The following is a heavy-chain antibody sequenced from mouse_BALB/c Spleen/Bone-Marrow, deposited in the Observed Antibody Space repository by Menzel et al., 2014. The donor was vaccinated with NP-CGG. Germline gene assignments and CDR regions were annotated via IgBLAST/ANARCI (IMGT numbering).Heavy chain of an antibody. CDR1: GFTFSSYT. CDR2: ITSGGSYT. V-gene: IGHV5-6-4*01. CDR3: TRDNGPFDY. J-gene: IGHJ2*01. Sequence: EVKLMESGGGLVKPGGSLKLSCAASGFTFSSYTMSWVRQTPEKRLEWVATITSGGSYTYYPDSVKGRFTISRDNAKNTLYLQMSSLKSEDTAIYYCTRDNGPFDYWGQGTTLTVSS. D-gene: IGHD1-2*01.